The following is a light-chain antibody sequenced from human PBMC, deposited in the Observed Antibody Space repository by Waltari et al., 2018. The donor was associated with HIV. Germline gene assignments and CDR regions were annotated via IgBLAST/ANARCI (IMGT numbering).Light chain of an antibody. J-gene: IGKJ4*01. V-gene: IGKV3-20*01. CDR3: QQYGSSLT. CDR1: QSVDCNY. CDR2: DAS. Sequence: ELVLTQSLGALSLSPGESVTLSCMASQSVDCNYLAWYQQTPGQAPRLLRYDASSRASCVPDRFRGSGSGTDVTLTLSRVEPEDFATYYCQQYGSSLTFGGGTRVEIK.